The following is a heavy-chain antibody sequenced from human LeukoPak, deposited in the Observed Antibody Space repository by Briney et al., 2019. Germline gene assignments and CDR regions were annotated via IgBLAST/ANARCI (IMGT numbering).Heavy chain of an antibody. V-gene: IGHV3-74*01. CDR3: ARDDSRGFAY. D-gene: IGHD2-21*01. Sequence: GGSLRLSCAASGFTFSSYWMHWVRQAPGKGLVWVSRINNDGSSTSYADSVKGRFTISRDNAKNTLYLQINSLRAEDTAVYYCARDDSRGFAYWGQGTLVTVSS. CDR2: INNDGSST. CDR1: GFTFSSYW. J-gene: IGHJ4*02.